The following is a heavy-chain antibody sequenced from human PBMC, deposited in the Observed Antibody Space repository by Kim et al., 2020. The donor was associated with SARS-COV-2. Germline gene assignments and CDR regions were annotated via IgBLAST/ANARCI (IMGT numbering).Heavy chain of an antibody. CDR2: IYYSGST. CDR1: GGSISSSSYY. V-gene: IGHV4-39*01. Sequence: SETLSLTCTVSGGSISSSSYYWGWIRQPPGKGLEWIGSIYYSGSTYYNPSLKSRVTISVDTSKNQFSLKLSSVTAADTAVYYCARQGAGYSSGWYVLGFDYWGQGTLVTVSS. J-gene: IGHJ4*02. D-gene: IGHD6-19*01. CDR3: ARQGAGYSSGWYVLGFDY.